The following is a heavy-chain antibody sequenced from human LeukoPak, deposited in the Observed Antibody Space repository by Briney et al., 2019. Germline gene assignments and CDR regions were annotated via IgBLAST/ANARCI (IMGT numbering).Heavy chain of an antibody. J-gene: IGHJ4*02. CDR1: GFTFSSYS. CDR3: ARYKDTMVRGGYLSY. D-gene: IGHD3-10*01. CDR2: ISNSSSYI. V-gene: IGHV3-21*01. Sequence: GGSLRLSCAAPGFTFSSYSMNWVRQAPGKGLKWVSSISNSSSYIYYADSVKGRFTISRDNAKNSLYLQMNSLRAEDTAVYYCARYKDTMVRGGYLSYWGQGTLVTVSS.